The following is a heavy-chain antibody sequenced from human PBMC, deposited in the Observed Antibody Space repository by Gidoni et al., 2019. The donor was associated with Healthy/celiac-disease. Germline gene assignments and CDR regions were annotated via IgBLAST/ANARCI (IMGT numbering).Heavy chain of an antibody. CDR2: PSAFNGNP. CDR1: GYTFTSYG. V-gene: IGHV1-18*04. Sequence: QVQLVQSGAEVKKPGDSVQVSCKAAGYTFTSYGLSWERQAPGQGLEWMGWPSAFNGNPTYAQTLQGIVTITTDTSTSTAYMELRSLRSDDTAVYYCARDRLVRDIVATLYYYDSSGTPPLDYWGQGTLVTFSS. CDR3: ARDRLVRDIVATLYYYDSSGTPPLDY. J-gene: IGHJ4*02. D-gene: IGHD3-22*01.